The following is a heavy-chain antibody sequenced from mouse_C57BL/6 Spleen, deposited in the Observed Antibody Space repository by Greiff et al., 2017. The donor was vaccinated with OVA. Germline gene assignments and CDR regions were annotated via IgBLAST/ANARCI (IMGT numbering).Heavy chain of an antibody. V-gene: IGHV1-15*01. CDR1: GYTFTDYE. D-gene: IGHD2-4*01. CDR3: TSSSYDYDGY. Sequence: VQLQQSGAELVRPGASVTLSCKASGYTFTDYEMHWVKQTPVHGLEWIGAIDPETGGTAYNQKFKGKAILTADKSSSTAYMELRSLTSEDSAVYYCTSSSYDYDGYWGQGTTLTFSS. J-gene: IGHJ2*01. CDR2: IDPETGGT.